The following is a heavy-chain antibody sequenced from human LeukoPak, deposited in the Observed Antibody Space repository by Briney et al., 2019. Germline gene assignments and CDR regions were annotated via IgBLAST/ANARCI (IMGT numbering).Heavy chain of an antibody. CDR2: IYHSGTT. D-gene: IGHD3-10*01. Sequence: SETLSLTCTVSGYSISRDYYWGWIRQPPGKGLEWIGSIYHSGTTHYNPSLKSRVTISVDTSKNQFSLKLSSVTAADTAVYYCARGDLVTMGFDPWGQGTLVTVSS. V-gene: IGHV4-38-2*02. CDR1: GYSISRDYY. CDR3: ARGDLVTMGFDP. J-gene: IGHJ5*02.